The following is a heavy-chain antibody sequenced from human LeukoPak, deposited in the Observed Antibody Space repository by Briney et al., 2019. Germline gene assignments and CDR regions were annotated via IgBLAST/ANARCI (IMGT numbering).Heavy chain of an antibody. CDR3: VREEGY. CDR1: GFTFSTYW. V-gene: IGHV3-7*01. CDR2: IKQDGSHK. J-gene: IGHJ4*02. Sequence: GGSLRLSCAASGFTFSTYWMYWVRQAPGKGLEWVANIKQDGSHKYYVDSEKGRFTISRDNAKNSLYLQMNSLRVEDTAVYYCVREEGYWGQGTLVTVSS.